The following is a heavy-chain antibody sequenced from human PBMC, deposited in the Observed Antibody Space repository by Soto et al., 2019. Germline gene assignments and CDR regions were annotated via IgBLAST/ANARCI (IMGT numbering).Heavy chain of an antibody. CDR3: AKDPSSWGLYYYYGMDV. CDR2: ISYDGSTK. CDR1: GGSLSRYV. V-gene: IGHV3-30*18. Sequence: PGGPVGLPRATSGGSLSRYVIDWVRPAPGPGLEWVAVISYDGSTKYYADSVKGRFTISRDNSKNTLYLQMNSLRAEDTAVYYCAKDPSSWGLYYYYGMDVWGQGTKVKLSS. J-gene: IGHJ6*02. D-gene: IGHD6-6*01.